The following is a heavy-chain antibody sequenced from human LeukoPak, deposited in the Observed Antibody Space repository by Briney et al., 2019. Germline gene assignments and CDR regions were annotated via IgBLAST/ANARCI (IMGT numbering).Heavy chain of an antibody. CDR3: ARGRSRPRGIFSSGWPQYFQH. D-gene: IGHD6-19*01. CDR2: IYYTGST. J-gene: IGHJ1*01. Sequence: PSETLSLTCTVSGASISSSSYYWRWIRQPPGKGLEWIGSIYYTGSTYNNPSLKSRVTISVDTSKNQFSLKLSSVTAADTAVYYCARGRSRPRGIFSSGWPQYFQHWGQGTLVTVSS. CDR1: GASISSSSYY. V-gene: IGHV4-39*01.